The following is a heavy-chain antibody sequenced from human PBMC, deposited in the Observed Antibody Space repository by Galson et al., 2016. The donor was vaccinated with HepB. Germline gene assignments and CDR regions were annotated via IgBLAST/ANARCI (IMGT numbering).Heavy chain of an antibody. Sequence: SLRLSCAASGFTFSSYSMNWVRQAPGKGLVWVSSISSSSSTIYYADSVKGRFTISRDNAKNSLYLQMNSLRDEDTAVYYCARRGIYCSRTSCDADYWGQGTLVTVSS. J-gene: IGHJ4*02. CDR1: GFTFSSYS. V-gene: IGHV3-48*02. D-gene: IGHD2-2*01. CDR3: ARRGIYCSRTSCDADY. CDR2: ISSSSSTI.